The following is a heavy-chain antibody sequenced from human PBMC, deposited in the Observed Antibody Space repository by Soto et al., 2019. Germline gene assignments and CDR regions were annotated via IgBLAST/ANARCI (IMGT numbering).Heavy chain of an antibody. CDR1: GFTLSSYS. D-gene: IGHD6-13*01. CDR2: ISSSSSYI. J-gene: IGHJ6*02. Sequence: GGSLRLSCAASGFTLSSYSMNWVRQAPGKGLEWVSSISSSSSYIYYADSVKGRFTISRDNAKNSLYLQMNSLRAEDTAVYYCARGRSRCGMDVWGQGTTVTVSS. V-gene: IGHV3-21*01. CDR3: ARGRSRCGMDV.